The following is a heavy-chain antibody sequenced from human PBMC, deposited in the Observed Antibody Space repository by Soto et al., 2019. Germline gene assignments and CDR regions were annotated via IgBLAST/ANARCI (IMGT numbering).Heavy chain of an antibody. J-gene: IGHJ4*02. Sequence: PSETLSLTCTVSGVSISSGGYYWGWIRQPPGKGLEWIGYIYYSGSTYYNPSLKSRVTISVGTSKNQFSLKLSSVTAADTAVYYCARAGYSYGYYFDYWGQGTLVTVSS. D-gene: IGHD5-18*01. CDR3: ARAGYSYGYYFDY. V-gene: IGHV4-30-4*08. CDR2: IYYSGST. CDR1: GVSISSGGYY.